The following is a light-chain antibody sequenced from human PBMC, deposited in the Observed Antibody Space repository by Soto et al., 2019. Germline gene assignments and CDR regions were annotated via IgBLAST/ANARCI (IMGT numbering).Light chain of an antibody. CDR1: SSDVGGYNY. Sequence: QSALTQPASVSGSPGQAITISCTGTSSDVGGYNYVSWYQQHPGKAPKLMIYDVSNRPSGVSNRFSGSEYGNTASLTISGLQAEDESDYYCSSYTSSSTGVVFSGGTKNTVL. CDR2: DVS. J-gene: IGLJ2*01. CDR3: SSYTSSSTGVV. V-gene: IGLV2-14*01.